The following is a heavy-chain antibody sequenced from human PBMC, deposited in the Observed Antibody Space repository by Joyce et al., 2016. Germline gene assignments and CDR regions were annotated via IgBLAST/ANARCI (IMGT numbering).Heavy chain of an antibody. V-gene: IGHV4-34*02. J-gene: IGHJ3*01. Sequence: QVQLQQWGAGLLKPSETLSLTCAVYGGSFSVSFWTWIRQSPGKGLEWIGEISHGGSTNYNPALESRVTISIDTSKTQFSLNLTSMTAADTAVYYCVRGFDSSGYYYAPDAFDVWGQGTKVTVSS. CDR3: VRGFDSSGYYYAPDAFDV. D-gene: IGHD3-22*01. CDR1: GGSFSVSF. CDR2: ISHGGST.